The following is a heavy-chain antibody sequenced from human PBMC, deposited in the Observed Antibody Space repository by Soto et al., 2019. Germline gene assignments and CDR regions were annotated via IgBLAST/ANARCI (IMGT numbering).Heavy chain of an antibody. V-gene: IGHV3-33*03. J-gene: IGHJ5*02. CDR3: TKSRGDAYKWGLGLDQ. CDR1: GFTFSDYA. Sequence: QERLVESGGGVVQPGRSLRLSCAVSGFTFSDYAMHWVRQAPGKGLEWVALIWHDGINEFYADSVKGRFTISRYISNNTLYLKMYSLRPEDTAGYYCTKSRGDAYKWGLGLDQWGQGTLVTVSS. D-gene: IGHD3-10*01. CDR2: IWHDGINE.